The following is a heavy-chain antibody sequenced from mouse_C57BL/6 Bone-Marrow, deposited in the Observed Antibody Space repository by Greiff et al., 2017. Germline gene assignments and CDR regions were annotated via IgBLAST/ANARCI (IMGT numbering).Heavy chain of an antibody. CDR2: IWWDDDK. J-gene: IGHJ3*01. CDR3: ARSYYSNPSWFAY. D-gene: IGHD2-5*01. V-gene: IGHV8-8*01. Sequence: QVTLKVSGPGILQPSQTLSLTCSSSGFSLSTFGLGVGWIRPPSGKGLEWLAHIWWDDDKYYNPALKSRPTISKDTSKNQVFLKIANVDTADTATYYCARSYYSNPSWFAYWGPGTLVTVSA. CDR1: GFSLSTFGLG.